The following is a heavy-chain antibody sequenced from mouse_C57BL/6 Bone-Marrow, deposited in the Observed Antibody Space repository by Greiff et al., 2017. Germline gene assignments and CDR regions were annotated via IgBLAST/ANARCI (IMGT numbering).Heavy chain of an antibody. CDR2: IFPGSGST. V-gene: IGHV1-55*01. J-gene: IGHJ1*03. D-gene: IGHD2-5*01. Sequence: QVQLQQPGAELVKPGASVKMSCKASGYTFTSYWITWVKQRPGQGLEWIGEIFPGSGSTNYNEKFKSKATLTVETSSSTAYMQLSSLTSEDSAVYYCARRYYSNYWYFDVWGTGTTVTVSS. CDR3: ARRYYSNYWYFDV. CDR1: GYTFTSYW.